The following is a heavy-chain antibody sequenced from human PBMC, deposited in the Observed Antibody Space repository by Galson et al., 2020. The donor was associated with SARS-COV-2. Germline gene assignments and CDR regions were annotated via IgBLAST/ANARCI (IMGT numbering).Heavy chain of an antibody. Sequence: ESGPTLVKPTQTLTLTCTFSGFSLTTSGMCVNWIRQPPGKALEWLARIDWDGDKYYSTSLKTRLTISKDTSKNQVVLTMTDMDPVDTATYYCARIDSSRCRGNYWGQGTPVTVSS. CDR3: ARIDSSRCRGNY. CDR1: GFSLTTSGMC. CDR2: IDWDGDK. V-gene: IGHV2-70*11. D-gene: IGHD6-19*01. J-gene: IGHJ4*02.